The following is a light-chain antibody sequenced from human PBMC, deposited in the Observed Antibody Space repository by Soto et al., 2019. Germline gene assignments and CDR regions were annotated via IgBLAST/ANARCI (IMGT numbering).Light chain of an antibody. J-gene: IGKJ4*01. CDR1: QGVSSSY. V-gene: IGKV3-20*01. Sequence: EIVLTQSPGTLSLSPGERATLSCRASQGVSSSYLAWYQQKPGQPPRLLIYGASSRATGIPARFSGSGSVTHFTLTITRLEPADFEVYYCQHYRTSFGGGTKVEIK. CDR2: GAS. CDR3: QHYRTS.